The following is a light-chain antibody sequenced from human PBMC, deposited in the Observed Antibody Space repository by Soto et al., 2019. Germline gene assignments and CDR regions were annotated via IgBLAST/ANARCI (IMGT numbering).Light chain of an antibody. Sequence: QAVVTQPPSASGTPGQRVTISCSGSSSNIGINTVNWYQQLPGTAPKLLIYSNNQRPSRVTDRFSGSKSGTSASLAISGLQSEDEADYYCAAWDDSLNGVLFGGGTKLTVL. CDR2: SNN. V-gene: IGLV1-44*01. J-gene: IGLJ2*01. CDR3: AAWDDSLNGVL. CDR1: SSNIGINT.